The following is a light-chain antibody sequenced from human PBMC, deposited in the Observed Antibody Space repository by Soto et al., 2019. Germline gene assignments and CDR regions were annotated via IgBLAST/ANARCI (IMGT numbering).Light chain of an antibody. CDR2: DAS. J-gene: IGKJ1*01. CDR3: QQFHSYSWT. V-gene: IGKV1-5*01. CDR1: QSISSW. Sequence: DIQMTQSPSTLSPSVGDRVTITCRASQSISSWLAWYQKKPGKDPKLLIYDASSLQSGVPSRFSGSGSGTEFTLTISRLQTDDFATYYCQQFHSYSWTFGQGTKVDIK.